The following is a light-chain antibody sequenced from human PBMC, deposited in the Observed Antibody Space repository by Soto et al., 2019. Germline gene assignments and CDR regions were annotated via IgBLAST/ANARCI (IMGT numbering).Light chain of an antibody. V-gene: IGKV1-39*01. Sequence: DIQMTQSPSSLSASVGDRVTVTCQSSQSISTSLNWYPQKPGKAPKLLIYAASSLGDGVPSRFSGSGSSTHFTLTIRILQPEEFATYYCQQSYNSPMCTFGQGNKV. J-gene: IGKJ2*02. CDR2: AAS. CDR3: QQSYNSPMCT. CDR1: QSISTS.